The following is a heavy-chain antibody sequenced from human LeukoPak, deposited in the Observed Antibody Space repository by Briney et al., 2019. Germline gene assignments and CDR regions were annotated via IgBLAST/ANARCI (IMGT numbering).Heavy chain of an antibody. D-gene: IGHD3-9*01. J-gene: IGHJ5*02. CDR2: INPNSGGT. V-gene: IGHV1-2*02. Sequence: ASVKVSCKASGYTFTGYYMHWVRQAPGQGLEWMGWINPNSGGTNYAQKFQGRVTMTRDTSTSTAYMELRSLRSDDTAVYYCARGTGEDILEGWFDPWGQGTLVTVSS. CDR3: ARGTGEDILEGWFDP. CDR1: GYTFTGYY.